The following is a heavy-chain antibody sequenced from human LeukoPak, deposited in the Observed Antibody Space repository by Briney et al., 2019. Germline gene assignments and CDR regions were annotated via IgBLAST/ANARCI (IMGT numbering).Heavy chain of an antibody. CDR1: GYSFTTYW. Sequence: HGESLKISCETSGYSFTTYWIGWVRQRPGTGLEWVGAIYPDDSDTRYSPSFQGQVAISADRSIRTAYLKWNSLKASDTGMYYCARQRGASGTVNGFDPWGQGTLVTVSS. CDR3: ARQRGASGTVNGFDP. V-gene: IGHV5-51*01. CDR2: IYPDDSDT. J-gene: IGHJ5*02. D-gene: IGHD3-10*01.